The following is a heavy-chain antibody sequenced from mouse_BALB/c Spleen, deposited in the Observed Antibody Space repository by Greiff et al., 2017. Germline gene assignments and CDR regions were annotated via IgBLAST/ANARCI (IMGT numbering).Heavy chain of an antibody. D-gene: IGHD2-14*01. V-gene: IGHV5-6-5*01. Sequence: EVQLVESGGGLVKPGGSLKLSCAASGFTFSSYAMSWVRQTPEKRLEWVASISSGGSTYYPDSVKGRFTISRDNARNILYLQMSSLRSEDTAMYYCASYRSYYYAMDYWGQGTSVTVSS. CDR3: ASYRSYYYAMDY. CDR1: GFTFSSYA. CDR2: ISSGGST. J-gene: IGHJ4*01.